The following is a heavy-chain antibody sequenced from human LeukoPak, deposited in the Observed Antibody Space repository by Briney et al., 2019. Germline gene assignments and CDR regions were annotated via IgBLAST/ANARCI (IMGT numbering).Heavy chain of an antibody. D-gene: IGHD4-17*01. CDR2: ISAYSGDT. J-gene: IGHJ4*02. CDR3: AGGTVTPWDY. V-gene: IGHV1-18*01. CDR1: GYTFTSYG. Sequence: ASVKVSCKASGYTFTSYGISWVRQAPGQGLEWMGWISAYSGDTNYAQKFQGRATMTTDTSTSTAYMELSSLRSEDTAVYYCAGGTVTPWDYWGQGTLVTVSS.